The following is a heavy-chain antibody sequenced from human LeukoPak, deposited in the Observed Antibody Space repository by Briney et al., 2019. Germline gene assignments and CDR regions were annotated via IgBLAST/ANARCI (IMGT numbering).Heavy chain of an antibody. CDR1: GGSISSYY. Sequence: SETLSLTCTVSGGSISSYYWSWIRQPPGKELEWIGYIYYSGSTNYNPSLKSRVTISVHTSRNHFSLRLSSVTTTDTAVYSCARRSKLGYYFDSWGQGILVTVSS. CDR2: IYYSGST. CDR3: ARRSKLGYYFDS. J-gene: IGHJ4*02. D-gene: IGHD3-16*01. V-gene: IGHV4-59*08.